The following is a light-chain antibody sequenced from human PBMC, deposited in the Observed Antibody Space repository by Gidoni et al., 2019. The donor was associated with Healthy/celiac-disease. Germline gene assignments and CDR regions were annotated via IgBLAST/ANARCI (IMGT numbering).Light chain of an antibody. CDR3: QQRSNWPPT. CDR2: YAS. V-gene: IGKV3-11*01. J-gene: IGKJ1*01. Sequence: EIVLTQSPATLPLSPGERATIPCRASQSVSSYLAWYQQKPGQAPRLLIFYASNRATGIPARFSGSGSGTDFTLPISSLVPADFAVYYCQQRSNWPPTFGQGTKVEIK. CDR1: QSVSSY.